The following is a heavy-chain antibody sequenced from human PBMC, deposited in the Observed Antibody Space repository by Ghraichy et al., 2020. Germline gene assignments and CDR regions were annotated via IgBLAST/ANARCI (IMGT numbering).Heavy chain of an antibody. J-gene: IGHJ2*01. CDR3: ARERSHPPGIAVAGPDWYFDL. V-gene: IGHV1-18*01. D-gene: IGHD6-19*01. CDR1: GYTFTSYG. CDR2: ISAYNGNT. Sequence: ASVKVSCKASGYTFTSYGISWVRQAPGQGLEWMGWISAYNGNTNYAQKLQGRVTMTTDTSTSTAYMELRSLRSDDTAVYYCARERSHPPGIAVAGPDWYFDLWGRGTLVTVSS.